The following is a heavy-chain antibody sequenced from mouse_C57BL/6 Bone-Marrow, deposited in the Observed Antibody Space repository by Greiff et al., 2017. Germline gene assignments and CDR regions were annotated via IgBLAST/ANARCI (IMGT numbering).Heavy chain of an antibody. CDR3: ARSDWDGDFDY. CDR1: GYTFTSYW. V-gene: IGHV1-53*01. J-gene: IGHJ2*01. D-gene: IGHD4-1*01. Sequence: QVQLQQPGTELVKPGASVKLSCKASGYTFTSYWMHWVKQRPGQGLEWIGNINPSNGGTNYNEKFKSNATLTVDKSSSTAYMQLSSLTSADSAVYYCARSDWDGDFDYWGQGTTLTVSS. CDR2: INPSNGGT.